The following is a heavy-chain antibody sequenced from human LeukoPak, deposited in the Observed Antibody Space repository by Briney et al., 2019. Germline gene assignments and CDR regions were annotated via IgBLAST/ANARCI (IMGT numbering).Heavy chain of an antibody. J-gene: IGHJ4*01. CDR2: ISYDGSNK. D-gene: IGHD3-16*01. Sequence: GGSLRLSCAASGFTFSSYAMHWVRQAPGKGLEWVAVISYDGSNKYYADSVKGRFTISRDNSKNTLYLQMNSLRAEDTAVYYFARDLTNGGANPSFDYRGQGTLVTVSS. CDR3: ARDLTNGGANPSFDY. V-gene: IGHV3-30-3*01. CDR1: GFTFSSYA.